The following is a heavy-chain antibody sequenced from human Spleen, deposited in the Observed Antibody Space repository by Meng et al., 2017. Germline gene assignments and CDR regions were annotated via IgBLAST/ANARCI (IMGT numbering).Heavy chain of an antibody. V-gene: IGHV7-4-1*02. Sequence: QGQLVQSGSDLKKPGASVKVSCKSSGYTFNNYAMSWVRQAPGHGLEWMGWINTDTGNPTYAQAFTGRFVFSLDTSVSTTYLQISSLTAEDTAVYYCASGYNSGNYIYFFDYWGQGTLVTVSS. J-gene: IGHJ4*02. CDR1: GYTFNNYA. CDR3: ASGYNSGNYIYFFDY. D-gene: IGHD1-26*01. CDR2: INTDTGNP.